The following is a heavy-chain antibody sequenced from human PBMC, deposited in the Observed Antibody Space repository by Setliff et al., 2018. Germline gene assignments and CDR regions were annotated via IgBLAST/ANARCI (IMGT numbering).Heavy chain of an antibody. CDR1: GYSFTTYY. J-gene: IGHJ3*02. CDR3: ARDALTGDRGPDALDM. CDR2: INTGGGSA. Sequence: ASVKVSCKASGYSFTTYYMHWVRQAPGQGLEWMGTINTGGGSASIVDQFQGRVTMTGDTSISTVYMELTRLTYEDTALYYCARDALTGDRGPDALDMWGQGTMVTVSS. V-gene: IGHV1-46*01. D-gene: IGHD7-27*01.